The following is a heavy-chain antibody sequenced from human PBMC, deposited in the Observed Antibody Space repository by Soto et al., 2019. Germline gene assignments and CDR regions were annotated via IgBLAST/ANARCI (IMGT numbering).Heavy chain of an antibody. CDR3: ARALILTGYYIHDAFDI. CDR2: IYYSGTT. CDR1: GASVSSGSYY. Sequence: SETLSLTCTVSGASVSSGSYYWSWILQSPGKGLEWIGYIYYSGTTNYNPSLRSRVTISVDTSKNQFSLKLSSVTAADTAVYYCARALILTGYYIHDAFDIWGQGTMVTVSS. V-gene: IGHV4-61*01. J-gene: IGHJ3*02. D-gene: IGHD3-9*01.